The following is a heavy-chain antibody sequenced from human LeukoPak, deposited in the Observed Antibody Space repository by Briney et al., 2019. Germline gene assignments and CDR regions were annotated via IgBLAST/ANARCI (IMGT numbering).Heavy chain of an antibody. CDR1: GFSLSTRGMC. CDR3: ARIRGGYNGGYWYYFDY. J-gene: IGHJ4*02. Sequence: SGPTLVSPTQTLTLTCTFSGFSLSTRGMCVSWIRQPPGKALEWLALIDWDDDKYYSTSLKTRLTISKDTSKNQVVLTMTNMDPVDTATYYCARIRGGYNGGYWYYFDYWGQGTLVTVSS. D-gene: IGHD5-24*01. V-gene: IGHV2-70*01. CDR2: IDWDDDK.